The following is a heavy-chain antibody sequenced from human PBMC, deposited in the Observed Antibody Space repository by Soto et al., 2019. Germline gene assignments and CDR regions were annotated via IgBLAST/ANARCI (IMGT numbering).Heavy chain of an antibody. V-gene: IGHV3-13*01. CDR2: IGTAGDT. CDR1: GFTFSSYD. CDR3: ARDLHSSGWYLYGMDV. D-gene: IGHD6-19*01. Sequence: PGGSLRLSCAASGFTFSSYDMHWVRQATGKGLEWVSAIGTAGDTYYPGSVKGRFTISRENAKNSLYLQMNSLRAGDTAVYYCARDLHSSGWYLYGMDVWGQGTTVTVSS. J-gene: IGHJ6*02.